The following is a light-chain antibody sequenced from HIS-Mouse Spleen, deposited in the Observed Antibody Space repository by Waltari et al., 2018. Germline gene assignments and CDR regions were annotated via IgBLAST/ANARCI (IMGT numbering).Light chain of an antibody. V-gene: IGLV2-18*02. CDR1: SSDVGSYNR. J-gene: IGLJ3*02. Sequence: QSALTQPPSVSGSPGQSVTISCTGTSSDVGSYNRVSWYQQPPGPAPKLMIYEVSNRPSGVPDRFSGSKSGNTASLTISGLQAEDEADYYCCSYAGSYTLVFGGGTKLTVL. CDR2: EVS. CDR3: CSYAGSYTLV.